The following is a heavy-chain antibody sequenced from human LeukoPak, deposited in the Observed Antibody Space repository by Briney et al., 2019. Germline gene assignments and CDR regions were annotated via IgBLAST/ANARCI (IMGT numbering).Heavy chain of an antibody. CDR2: IKKDGTEK. Sequence: GGSLRLSCAASGFTFSTYWMSWVRQAPGKGLEWVANIKKDGTEKYYVDSVKGRFTISRDNAKNSLYLQMNSLRAEDTAVYYCTRDVGAAGYWGQGTLVTVSS. D-gene: IGHD6-13*01. J-gene: IGHJ4*02. CDR1: GFTFSTYW. CDR3: TRDVGAAGY. V-gene: IGHV3-7*05.